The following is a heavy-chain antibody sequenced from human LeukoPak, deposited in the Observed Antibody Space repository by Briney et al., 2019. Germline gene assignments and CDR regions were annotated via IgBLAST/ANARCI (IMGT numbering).Heavy chain of an antibody. V-gene: IGHV4-4*07. CDR3: ARARTYYYDSSGYEIDY. CDR2: IHSGGTT. CDR1: GGSMNNDY. Sequence: SETRSLTCTVSGGSMNNDYFTWIRQPAGKGLEWIGRIHSGGTTNYNPSLMSRVTLSVDTSKNQISLKLSSVTAADTAVYYCARARTYYYDSSGYEIDYWGQGTLVTVSS. D-gene: IGHD3-22*01. J-gene: IGHJ4*02.